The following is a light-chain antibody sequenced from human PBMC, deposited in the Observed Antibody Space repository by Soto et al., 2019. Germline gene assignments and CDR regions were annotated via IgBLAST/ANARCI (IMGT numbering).Light chain of an antibody. CDR1: QSVRSNY. CDR2: NSS. J-gene: IGKJ1*01. Sequence: ETVLTQSPGTLSLSPGDRATLSCRASQSVRSNYLAWYQQKPGQAPRLLIYNSSTRATGIPDRFSGSGSGTDFTLTISRLEPEDFAMYYCQQYRDLPQTFGQGTKV. CDR3: QQYRDLPQT. V-gene: IGKV3-20*01.